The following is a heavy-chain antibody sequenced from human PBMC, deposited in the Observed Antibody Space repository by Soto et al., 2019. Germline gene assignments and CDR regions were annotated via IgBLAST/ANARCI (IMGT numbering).Heavy chain of an antibody. V-gene: IGHV3-33*01. CDR3: ARYDYDSSGYYQTAYYYYGMDV. D-gene: IGHD3-22*01. CDR2: IWYDGSNK. J-gene: IGHJ6*02. CDR1: GLTFSSYG. Sequence: QVQLVESGGGVVQPGMSLRLSCAASGLTFSSYGMHWVRQAPGKGLEWVAVIWYDGSNKYYADSVKGRFTISRDNSKNTLYLQMNSLRAEDTALYYCARYDYDSSGYYQTAYYYYGMDVWGQGTTVTVSS.